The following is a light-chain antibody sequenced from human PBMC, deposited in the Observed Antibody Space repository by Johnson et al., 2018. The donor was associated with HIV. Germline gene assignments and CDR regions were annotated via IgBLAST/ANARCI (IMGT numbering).Light chain of an antibody. CDR1: SSNIGNNY. Sequence: QSVLTQSPSVSAAPGQKVTISCSGSSSNIGNNYVSWYQQVPGTAPKLLIYENNKRPSGIPDRFSGSKSGPSATLGIAGLQTGDEADYYCGTWDSSLRRGFLGTGTKVTVL. CDR2: ENN. V-gene: IGLV1-51*02. J-gene: IGLJ1*01. CDR3: GTWDSSLRRGF.